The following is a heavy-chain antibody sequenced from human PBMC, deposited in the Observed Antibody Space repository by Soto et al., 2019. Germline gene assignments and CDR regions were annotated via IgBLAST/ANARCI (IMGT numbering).Heavy chain of an antibody. CDR3: ARLTLYYDFWSGYGDLYAFDI. Sequence: QLQLQESGPGLVKPSETLSLTCTVSGGSISSSSYCWGWIRQPPGKGLEWIGSIYYSGSTDYNPSLKSRVTISVDTSKNQFSLKLSSVTAADTAVYYCARLTLYYDFWSGYGDLYAFDIWGQGTMVTVSS. CDR1: GGSISSSSYC. D-gene: IGHD3-3*01. CDR2: IYYSGST. J-gene: IGHJ3*02. V-gene: IGHV4-39*01.